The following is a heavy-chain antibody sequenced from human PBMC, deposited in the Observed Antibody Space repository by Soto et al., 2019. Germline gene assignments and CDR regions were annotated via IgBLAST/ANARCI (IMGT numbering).Heavy chain of an antibody. CDR3: ARLGDFCSGYYVGYGMDV. CDR1: GGSISSSSYY. CDR2: IYYSGST. D-gene: IGHD3-3*01. Sequence: QLQLQESGPGLVKPSETLSLTCTVSGGSISSSSYYWGWIRQPPGKGLEWIGSIYYSGSTYYNPSLKSRVTISVDTSKNQFSLKLSSVTAADTAVYYCARLGDFCSGYYVGYGMDVWGQGTTVTVSS. J-gene: IGHJ6*02. V-gene: IGHV4-39*01.